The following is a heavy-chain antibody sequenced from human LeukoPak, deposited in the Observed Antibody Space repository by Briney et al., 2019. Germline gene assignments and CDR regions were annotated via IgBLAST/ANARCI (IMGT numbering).Heavy chain of an antibody. D-gene: IGHD2-2*02. Sequence: SETLSLTCAVYGGSFSGYYWSWIRQPPGKGLEWIGEINHSGSTNYNPSLKSRVTISVDTSKNQFSLKLSSVTAADTAVYYCARDPTDCSSTSCYSFAASYWGQGTLVTVSS. V-gene: IGHV4-34*01. CDR2: INHSGST. J-gene: IGHJ4*02. CDR1: GGSFSGYY. CDR3: ARDPTDCSSTSCYSFAASY.